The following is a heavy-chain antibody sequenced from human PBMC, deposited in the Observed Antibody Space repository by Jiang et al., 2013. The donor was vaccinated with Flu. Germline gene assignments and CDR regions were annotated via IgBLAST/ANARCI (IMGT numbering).Heavy chain of an antibody. Sequence: MGWINPNSGNTGYAQKFQGRVTMTRNTSISTAYMELSRLRSDDTAVYYCARDLSLAVANDYWGQGTLVTVSS. J-gene: IGHJ4*02. V-gene: IGHV1-8*01. CDR3: ARDLSLAVANDY. CDR2: INPNSGNT. D-gene: IGHD6-19*01.